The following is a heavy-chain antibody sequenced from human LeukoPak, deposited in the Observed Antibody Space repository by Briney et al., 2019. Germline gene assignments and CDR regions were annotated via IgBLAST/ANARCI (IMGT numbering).Heavy chain of an antibody. Sequence: SETLSLTCTVSGGSISSSSYYWGWIRQPPGKGLEWIGSIYYSGSTYYNPSLKSRVTISVDTSKNQFSLKLSSVTAADTAVYYCARRGVVAASPVGAFDIWGQGTMVTVFS. CDR1: GGSISSSSYY. J-gene: IGHJ3*02. D-gene: IGHD2-15*01. CDR2: IYYSGST. CDR3: ARRGVVAASPVGAFDI. V-gene: IGHV4-39*01.